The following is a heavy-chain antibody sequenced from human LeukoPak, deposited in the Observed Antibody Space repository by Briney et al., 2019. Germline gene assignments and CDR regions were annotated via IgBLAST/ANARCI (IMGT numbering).Heavy chain of an antibody. Sequence: ASVKVSCKASGYTGYYMHWVRQAPGQGLEWMGWINPNSGGTNYAQKFQGRATMTRDTSISTAYMELSRLRSDDAAVYYCAREVLAKNYGLDVWGQGTTVTVSS. J-gene: IGHJ6*02. CDR2: INPNSGGT. D-gene: IGHD2-8*02. V-gene: IGHV1-2*02. CDR3: AREVLAKNYGLDV. CDR1: GYTGYY.